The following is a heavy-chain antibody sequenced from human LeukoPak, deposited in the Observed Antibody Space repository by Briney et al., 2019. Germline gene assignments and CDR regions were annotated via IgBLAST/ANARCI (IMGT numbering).Heavy chain of an antibody. V-gene: IGHV1-2*06. CDR2: INPNSGGT. D-gene: IGHD3-22*01. Sequence: ASVKVSCKASGYTFTGYYMHWVRQAPGQGLEWMGRINPNSGGTNYARKFRGRVTMTRDTSISTAYMELSRLRSDDTAVYYCARGTYYYDSSGYFDYWGQGTLVTVSS. CDR3: ARGTYYYDSSGYFDY. J-gene: IGHJ4*02. CDR1: GYTFTGYY.